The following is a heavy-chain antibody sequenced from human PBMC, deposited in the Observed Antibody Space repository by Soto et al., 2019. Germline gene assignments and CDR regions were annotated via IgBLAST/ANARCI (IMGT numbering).Heavy chain of an antibody. CDR2: ISAYNGNT. J-gene: IGHJ5*02. V-gene: IGHV1-18*01. D-gene: IGHD3-22*01. CDR3: ARDLFVLYYDSSGYSWFDP. Sequence: QVQLVQSGAEVKKPGASVKVSCKTSGYSFTSYGISWVRQAPGQGREGMGWISAYNGNTKDAQKLQGRGTMTTDTPTSTAYMELRSLRSDDTAVYYCARDLFVLYYDSSGYSWFDPWGQGTLVTVSS. CDR1: GYSFTSYG.